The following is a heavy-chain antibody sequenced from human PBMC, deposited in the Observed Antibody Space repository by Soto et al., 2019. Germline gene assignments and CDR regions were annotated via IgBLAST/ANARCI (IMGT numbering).Heavy chain of an antibody. CDR3: AREMAERYSSGWYCWDP. J-gene: IGHJ5*02. Sequence: GASVKVSCNASGYTFTCYYMPWVRQAPGQGLEWMGVINLIGGTTNYAQKSQGRLTMTRDTSTNTVYMELSSLRSEDTAVYYCAREMAERYSSGWYCWDPWGQGTLVTVSS. D-gene: IGHD6-19*01. V-gene: IGHV1-46*03. CDR2: INLIGGTT. CDR1: GYTFTCYY.